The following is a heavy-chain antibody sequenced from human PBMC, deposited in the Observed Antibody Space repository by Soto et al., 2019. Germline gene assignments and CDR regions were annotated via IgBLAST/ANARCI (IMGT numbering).Heavy chain of an antibody. CDR2: IYHSGST. V-gene: IGHV4-4*02. J-gene: IGHJ4*02. CDR3: ARAAMGGSSSPFDY. D-gene: IGHD6-13*01. CDR1: GGSLSSSNW. Sequence: TSETLSLTCVVSGGSLSSSNWWSWVRQPPGKGLEWIGEIYHSGSTNYNPSLKSRVTISVDKSKNQFSLKLSSVTAADTAVYYCARAAMGGSSSPFDYWGQGTLVTVSS.